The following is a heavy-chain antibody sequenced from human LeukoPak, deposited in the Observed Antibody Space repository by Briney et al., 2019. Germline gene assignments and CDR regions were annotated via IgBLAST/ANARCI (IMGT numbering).Heavy chain of an antibody. D-gene: IGHD3-22*01. Sequence: SSETLSLTCIISGGSISSHYWSWIRQPPGKGLEYIGYIYYSGSTDYNPSLKSRVTISLDTSKNQFSLNLTSVTAADTAVYYCARRSGVLDSRDSRYYFDHWGQGTLVSVS. J-gene: IGHJ4*02. CDR1: GGSISSHY. CDR3: ARRSGVLDSRDSRYYFDH. V-gene: IGHV4-59*11. CDR2: IYYSGST.